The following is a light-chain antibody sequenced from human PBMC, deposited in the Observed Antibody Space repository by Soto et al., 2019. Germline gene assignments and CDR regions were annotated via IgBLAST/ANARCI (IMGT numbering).Light chain of an antibody. Sequence: QSVLTQPASVSGSPGQSITIACTGTSSDVGGYNYVSWFQHHPGKAPKLMIFEVSNRPSGVSNRFSGSKSGNTASLTISGLQAEDEADYYCSSYTGRSTNTVVFGGGTKLTVL. CDR3: SSYTGRSTNTVV. CDR1: SSDVGGYNY. CDR2: EVS. V-gene: IGLV2-14*01. J-gene: IGLJ2*01.